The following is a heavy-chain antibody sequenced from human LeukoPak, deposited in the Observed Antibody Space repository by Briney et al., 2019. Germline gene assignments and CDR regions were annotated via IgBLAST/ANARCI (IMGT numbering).Heavy chain of an antibody. V-gene: IGHV1-69*04. J-gene: IGHJ3*02. CDR2: IIPILGIA. Sequence: GASVKVSCKASGGTFSSYAISWVRQAPGQGLEWMGRIIPILGIANYAQKFQGRVTITADKSTSTAYMELSSLRSEDTAVYYCAREFFVRYFDWSHDAFDIWGQGTMVTVSS. CDR1: GGTFSSYA. D-gene: IGHD3-9*01. CDR3: AREFFVRYFDWSHDAFDI.